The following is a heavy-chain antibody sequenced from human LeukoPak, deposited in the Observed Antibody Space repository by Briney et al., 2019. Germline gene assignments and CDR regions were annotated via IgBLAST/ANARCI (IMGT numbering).Heavy chain of an antibody. V-gene: IGHV3-30*18. CDR3: AKDGQYQLLLYYFDY. Sequence: PGGSLRLSCAASGSTFSSYGMHWVRQAPGKGLEWVAVISYDGSNKYYADSVKGRFTISRDNSKNTLYLQMNSLRAEDTAVYYCAKDGQYQLLLYYFDYWGQGTLVTVSS. CDR2: ISYDGSNK. J-gene: IGHJ4*02. CDR1: GSTFSSYG. D-gene: IGHD2-2*01.